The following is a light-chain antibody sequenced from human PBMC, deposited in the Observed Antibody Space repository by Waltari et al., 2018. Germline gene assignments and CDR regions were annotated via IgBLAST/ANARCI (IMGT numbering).Light chain of an antibody. J-gene: IGLJ3*02. Sequence: QAVLTQPSSLSASPGASASLTCTLRSGINVANYRIHCYHQKPGSPPQYLLRYKSESDKQQGSGVPSRFSGSKDASANSGILLISGLQSEDEADYYCMIWHSSTWVFGGGTKLTVL. V-gene: IGLV5-45*02. CDR1: SGINVANYR. CDR2: YKSESDK. CDR3: MIWHSSTWV.